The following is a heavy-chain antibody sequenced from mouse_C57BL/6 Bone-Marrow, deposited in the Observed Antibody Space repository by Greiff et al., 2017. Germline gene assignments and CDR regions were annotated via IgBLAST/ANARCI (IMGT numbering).Heavy chain of an antibody. CDR2: ISSGGSYT. CDR1: GFTFSSYG. Sequence: EVMLVESGGDLVKPGGSLKLSCAASGFTFSSYGMSWVRQTPDKRLEWVATISSGGSYTYYPDSVKGRFTISRDNAKNTLYLQMSSLKSEDTAMYYCARPGAQAPPTFAYGGQGTLVTVSA. D-gene: IGHD3-2*02. CDR3: ARPGAQAPPTFAY. J-gene: IGHJ3*01. V-gene: IGHV5-6*02.